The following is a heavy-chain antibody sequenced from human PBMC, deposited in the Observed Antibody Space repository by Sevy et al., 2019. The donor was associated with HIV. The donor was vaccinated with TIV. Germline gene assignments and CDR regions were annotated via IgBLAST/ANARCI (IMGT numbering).Heavy chain of an antibody. CDR2: ISGPGGTT. Sequence: GGSLRLSCAASGFTFSSYAMSWVRQAPGKGLEWVSSISGPGGTTYYADSVKGRFTVSRENSKNTLYLQMNSLRGDDSALYYCAKGDKPATDYGDYVPNAFDIWGQGTMVTVSS. V-gene: IGHV3-23*01. CDR1: GFTFSSYA. CDR3: AKGDKPATDYGDYVPNAFDI. D-gene: IGHD4-17*01. J-gene: IGHJ3*02.